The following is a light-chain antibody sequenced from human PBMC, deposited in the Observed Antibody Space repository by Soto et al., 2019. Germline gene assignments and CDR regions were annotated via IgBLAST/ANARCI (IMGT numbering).Light chain of an antibody. Sequence: DIQLTQSPSFLSASVGDRVTITCRASQGISTYLAWFQQKPGKAPKLLIYAASTLQSGVPSRFSGSGSGTEFTLTISSLQPEDFATYYCQQVNSYPFTFGQGTKLGIK. CDR1: QGISTY. CDR3: QQVNSYPFT. J-gene: IGKJ2*01. V-gene: IGKV1-9*01. CDR2: AAS.